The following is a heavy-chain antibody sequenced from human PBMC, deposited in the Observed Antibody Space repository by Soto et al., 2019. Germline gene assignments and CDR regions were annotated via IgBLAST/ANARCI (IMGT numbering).Heavy chain of an antibody. CDR2: ISAYNGNT. V-gene: IGHV1-18*01. CDR3: ARDRDTMVRGVNIIGWFDP. J-gene: IGHJ5*02. CDR1: GYTFTSYG. D-gene: IGHD3-10*01. Sequence: ASVKVSCKASGYTFTSYGISWVRQAPGQGLEWMGWISAYNGNTNYAQKLQGRVTMTTDTSTSTAYMELRSLRSDDTAVYYCARDRDTMVRGVNIIGWFDPWGQGTLVTVSS.